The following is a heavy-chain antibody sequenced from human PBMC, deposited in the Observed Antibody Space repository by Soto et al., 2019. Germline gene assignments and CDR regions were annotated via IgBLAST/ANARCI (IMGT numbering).Heavy chain of an antibody. CDR2: IDQNGIT. Sequence: QLQLKESGPGLVKPSGTLSLSCDVSGGSISSSKWWTWVRQPPGKGLQWIGKIDQNGITNYNPSLESRVSISKDKSKNQLFLNLTSVTAADTAIYYCARMNRDYFYYGMDVWGQGTTVTVSS. CDR1: GGSISSSKW. CDR3: ARMNRDYFYYGMDV. V-gene: IGHV4-4*02. J-gene: IGHJ6*02.